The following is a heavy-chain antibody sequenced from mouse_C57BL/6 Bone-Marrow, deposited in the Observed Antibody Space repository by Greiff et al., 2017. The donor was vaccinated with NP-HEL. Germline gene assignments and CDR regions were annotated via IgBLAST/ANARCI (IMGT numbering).Heavy chain of an antibody. Sequence: QVQLQQSGAELVKPGASVKISCKASGYAFSSYWMNWVKQRPGKGLEWIGQIYPGDGDTNYNGKFKGKATLTADKSSSTAYMQLSSLTSEDSAVYFCARNYGSSYCWYFDGWGTGTTVTVSS. D-gene: IGHD1-1*01. J-gene: IGHJ1*03. CDR2: IYPGDGDT. CDR1: GYAFSSYW. CDR3: ARNYGSSYCWYFDG. V-gene: IGHV1-80*01.